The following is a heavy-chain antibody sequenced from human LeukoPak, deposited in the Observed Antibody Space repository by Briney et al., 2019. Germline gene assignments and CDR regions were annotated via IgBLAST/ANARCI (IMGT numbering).Heavy chain of an antibody. CDR2: ISAYNGST. CDR1: GYTFTSYG. Sequence: EASVKVSCKASGYTFTSYGISWVRQAPGQGLEWMGWISAYNGSTNYAQKLQGRVTMTTDTSTSTAYMELRSLRSDDTAVYYCARDHPDYYDSSGRTTYFDYWGQGTLVTVSS. J-gene: IGHJ4*02. CDR3: ARDHPDYYDSSGRTTYFDY. V-gene: IGHV1-18*01. D-gene: IGHD3-22*01.